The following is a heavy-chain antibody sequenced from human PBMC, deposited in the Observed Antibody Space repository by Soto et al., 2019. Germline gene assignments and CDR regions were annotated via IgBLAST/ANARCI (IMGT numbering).Heavy chain of an antibody. V-gene: IGHV1-2*02. CDR1: GYTFTGYY. CDR3: ARDSGRIQLWLPYYYYRMDV. Sequence: ASVKVSCKASGYTFTGYYMHWVRQAPGQGLEWMGWINPNSGGTNYAQKFQGRVTMTRVTSISTAYMELSRLRSDDTAVYYSARDSGRIQLWLPYYYYRMDVWGQGTTVTVSS. CDR2: INPNSGGT. J-gene: IGHJ6*02. D-gene: IGHD5-18*01.